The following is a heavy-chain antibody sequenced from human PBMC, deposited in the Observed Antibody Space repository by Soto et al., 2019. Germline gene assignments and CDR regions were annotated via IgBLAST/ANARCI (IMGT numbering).Heavy chain of an antibody. D-gene: IGHD5-18*01. CDR2: IIPILGTA. CDR1: GGTFSSYA. CDR3: ARVPGAMVTGPFDY. V-gene: IGHV1-69*12. J-gene: IGHJ4*02. Sequence: QVQLVQSGAEVKKPGSSVKVSCKASGGTFSSYAISWVRQAPGQGLEWMGGIIPILGTANYAQKFQGRVTIPADESTSPAYMELSSLRSEDTAVYYCARVPGAMVTGPFDYWGQGTLVTVSS.